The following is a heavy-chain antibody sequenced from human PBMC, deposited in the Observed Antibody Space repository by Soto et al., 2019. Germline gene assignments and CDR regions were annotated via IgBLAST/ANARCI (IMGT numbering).Heavy chain of an antibody. CDR3: AREGSSIFGVVTPHWFDP. Sequence: SVKVSCKASGGTFSSYAISWVRQAPGQGLEWMGGIIPIFGTANYAQKFQGRVTITADKSTSTAYMELSSLRSEDTAVYYCAREGSSIFGVVTPHWFDPWGQGTLVTVSS. CDR2: IIPIFGTA. J-gene: IGHJ5*02. CDR1: GGTFSSYA. V-gene: IGHV1-69*06. D-gene: IGHD3-3*02.